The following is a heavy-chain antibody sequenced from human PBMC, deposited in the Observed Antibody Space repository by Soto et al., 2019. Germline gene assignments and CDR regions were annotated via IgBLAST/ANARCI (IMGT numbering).Heavy chain of an antibody. J-gene: IGHJ4*02. CDR1: GFTFSSYG. CDR3: AKDRGYCSGGSCYNGFDY. D-gene: IGHD2-15*01. Sequence: QVQLVESGGGVVQPGRSLRLSCAASGFTFSSYGMHWVRQAPGKGREWVAVISYDGSNKYYADSVKGRFTISRDNSKNTLYLQMNSLRAEDTAVYYCAKDRGYCSGGSCYNGFDYWGQGTLVTVSS. V-gene: IGHV3-30*18. CDR2: ISYDGSNK.